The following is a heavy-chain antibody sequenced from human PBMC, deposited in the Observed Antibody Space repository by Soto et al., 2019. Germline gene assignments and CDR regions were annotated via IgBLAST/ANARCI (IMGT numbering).Heavy chain of an antibody. Sequence: GGSLRLCCAASGFTFRDFPIHWVRQAPGTGLEWVAGISYNGRNKNYADSVKGRFSISRDNSKNTLSLQMNSLRVEDTAVYYCANMAAGATGWGQGTLVTVSS. J-gene: IGHJ4*02. CDR2: ISYNGRNK. CDR3: ANMAAGATG. V-gene: IGHV3-30*04. D-gene: IGHD6-13*01. CDR1: GFTFRDFP.